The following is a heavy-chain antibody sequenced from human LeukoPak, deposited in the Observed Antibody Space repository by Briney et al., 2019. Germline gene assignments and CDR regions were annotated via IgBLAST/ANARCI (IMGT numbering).Heavy chain of an antibody. V-gene: IGHV4-4*07. CDR3: ARERNPGYSYGLFDY. D-gene: IGHD5-18*01. Sequence: PSETLSLTCSVSGDSISYYYWNWIRQPAGKGLEWIGRIYTSGSTNYNPSLKNRVTMSVDTSKHQFSLKLSSVTGADTAVYFCARERNPGYSYGLFDYWGQGTLVTISS. CDR2: IYTSGST. J-gene: IGHJ4*02. CDR1: GDSISYYY.